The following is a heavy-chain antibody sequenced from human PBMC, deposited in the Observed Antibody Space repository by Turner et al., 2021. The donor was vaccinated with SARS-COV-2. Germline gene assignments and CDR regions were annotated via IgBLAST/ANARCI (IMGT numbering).Heavy chain of an antibody. D-gene: IGHD6-13*01. CDR2: IGYDGSNK. Sequence: QVQLVESGGGVVQPGRSLRLSCAASGFTFSSYGMHWVRQAPGKGLEWVAVIGYDGSNKYYADSVKGRFTISRDNSKNTLYLQTNSLRAEDTAVYYCARGPTDSSSWMGYYFDYWGQGTLVTVSS. V-gene: IGHV3-33*01. CDR1: GFTFSSYG. J-gene: IGHJ4*02. CDR3: ARGPTDSSSWMGYYFDY.